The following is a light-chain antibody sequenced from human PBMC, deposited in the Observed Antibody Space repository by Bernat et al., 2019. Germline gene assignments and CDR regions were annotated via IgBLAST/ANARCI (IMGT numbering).Light chain of an antibody. J-gene: IGLJ2*01. V-gene: IGLV1-47*02. CDR3: AAWDASLSGPV. Sequence: QSVLTQPPSASGTPGQRVTISCSGSSSNIGSNYVYWYQQLPGTAHKLLIYGNNQRPSGVPDRFSGSKSGTSASMAIRGLRSEDEADYYCAAWDASLSGPVFGGGTKLTVL. CDR2: GNN. CDR1: SSNIGSNY.